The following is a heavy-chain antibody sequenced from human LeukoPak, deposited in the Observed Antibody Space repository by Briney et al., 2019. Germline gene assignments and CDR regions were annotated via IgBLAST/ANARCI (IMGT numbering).Heavy chain of an antibody. CDR1: GFTFSSYG. V-gene: IGHV3-30*18. CDR2: ISYDGSNK. D-gene: IGHD3-10*01. Sequence: PGRSLRLSCAASGFTFSSYGMHWVRQAPGKGLEWVAVISYDGSNKYYADSVKGRFTISRDNSKNTLYLQMNSLRAEDTAVYYCANDGYGSGSSNYFDYWGQGTLVTVSS. J-gene: IGHJ4*02. CDR3: ANDGYGSGSSNYFDY.